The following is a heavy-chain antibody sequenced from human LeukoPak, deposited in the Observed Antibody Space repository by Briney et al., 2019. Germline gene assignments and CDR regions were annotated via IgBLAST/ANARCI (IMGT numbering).Heavy chain of an antibody. Sequence: PSETLSLTCTVSGGSINTYYWTWIRQPPGKGLEWLGYIYSDGSTNYNPSLKSRLTISVDTSKNQFSLKLSSVIAADTAIYYCARLLSSGRSDYWGQGTLVTASS. CDR1: GGSINTYY. J-gene: IGHJ4*02. V-gene: IGHV4-59*01. CDR2: IYSDGST. D-gene: IGHD3-22*01. CDR3: ARLLSSGRSDY.